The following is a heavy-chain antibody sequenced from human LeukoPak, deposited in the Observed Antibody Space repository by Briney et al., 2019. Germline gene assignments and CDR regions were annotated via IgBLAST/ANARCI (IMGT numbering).Heavy chain of an antibody. CDR2: MHPNSGNT. D-gene: IGHD3-3*01. V-gene: IGHV1-8*01. J-gene: IGHJ6*03. CDR3: ARGERFLEWLLYRYYYYYYMDV. Sequence: GASVKVSCKAAGYTFTSYDINWGRQATGQGLEWVGWMHPNSGNTGYAQKFQGRVTMTRNTSISTAYMELSSLRSEDTAVYYCARGERFLEWLLYRYYYYYYMDVWGKGTTVTVSS. CDR1: GYTFTSYD.